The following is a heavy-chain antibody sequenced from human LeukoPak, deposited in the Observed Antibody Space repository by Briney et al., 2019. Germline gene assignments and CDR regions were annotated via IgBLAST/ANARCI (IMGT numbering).Heavy chain of an antibody. CDR1: VYMFTGYY. Sequence: ASVKVSCKASVYMFTGYYMHWVRQAPGQGLEWMGWINPNSGGTNYAQKFQGRVTMISDTTISTAYMQLSSLRSDDTAVYYCARGYCSGDCFTLFDYWGQGTLVTVSS. D-gene: IGHD2-21*02. CDR2: INPNSGGT. V-gene: IGHV1-2*02. J-gene: IGHJ4*02. CDR3: ARGYCSGDCFTLFDY.